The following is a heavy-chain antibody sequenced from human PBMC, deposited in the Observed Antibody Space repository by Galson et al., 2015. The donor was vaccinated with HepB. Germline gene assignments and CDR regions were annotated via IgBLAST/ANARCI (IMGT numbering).Heavy chain of an antibody. Sequence: SLRLSCAPSGFTLSSYGMHWVRQAPGKGLEWVAVIWYDGSNKYYADSVRGRFTISRDNSKNTLYLKMNSLRAEDTAVYYCARYGGTTGTTVAFDIWGQGTMVTVSS. V-gene: IGHV3-33*08. J-gene: IGHJ3*02. CDR3: ARYGGTTGTTVAFDI. CDR2: IWYDGSNK. D-gene: IGHD1-1*01. CDR1: GFTLSSYG.